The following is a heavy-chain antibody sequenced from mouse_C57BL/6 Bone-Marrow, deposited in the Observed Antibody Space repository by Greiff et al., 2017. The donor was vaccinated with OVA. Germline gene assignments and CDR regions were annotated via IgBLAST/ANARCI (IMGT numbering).Heavy chain of an antibody. Sequence: VQLVESGAELVRPGASVKLSCKASGYTFTDYYINWVKQRPGQGLEWIARIYPGSGNTYYNEKFKGKATLTAEKSSSTAYMQLSSLTSEDSAVYFCARGGPFDYWGQGTTLTVSS. V-gene: IGHV1-76*01. J-gene: IGHJ2*01. CDR1: GYTFTDYY. CDR3: ARGGPFDY. CDR2: IYPGSGNT.